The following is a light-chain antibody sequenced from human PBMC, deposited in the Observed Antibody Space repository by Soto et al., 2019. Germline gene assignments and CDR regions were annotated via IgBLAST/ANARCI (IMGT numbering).Light chain of an antibody. V-gene: IGKV2-28*01. Sequence: DIVMTQSPLSLPVTPGEPASISCRSSQSLLHSNGYNYLDLYLQKPGQSPQLLIYLGSSRASGVPDRFSGGGSGTDFTLKISRVEAEDVGIYYCMQALQTPPTFGQGTKVEIK. J-gene: IGKJ1*01. CDR1: QSLLHSNGYNY. CDR3: MQALQTPPT. CDR2: LGS.